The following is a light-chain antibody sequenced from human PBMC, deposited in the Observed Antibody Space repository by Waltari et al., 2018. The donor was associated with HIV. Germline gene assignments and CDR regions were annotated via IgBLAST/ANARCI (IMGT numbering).Light chain of an antibody. V-gene: IGKV4-1*01. Sequence: DIVMTQSPDSLAVSLGERATINCKSSQSVLYSSNNKNYLAWYQQKPGQSPKLLIYRASTRESGVPDRFSGSGSGTDFTLTISSLQAEDVAVYYCQQYYTTPFTFGPGTKVDIK. CDR2: RAS. CDR1: QSVLYSSNNKNY. CDR3: QQYYTTPFT. J-gene: IGKJ3*01.